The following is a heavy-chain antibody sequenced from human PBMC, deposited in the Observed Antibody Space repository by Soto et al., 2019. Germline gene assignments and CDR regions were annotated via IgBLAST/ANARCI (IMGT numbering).Heavy chain of an antibody. Sequence: SQTLSLTCAISGDSVSSDSAAWTCIRQSPSRGLEWLGRTYYRSKWFNDYAISVKSRITINADTSKNQFSLQLNSVTPEDTAVYYCARKGIAAVEIWGQGTMVTVSS. J-gene: IGHJ3*02. V-gene: IGHV6-1*01. D-gene: IGHD6-13*01. CDR2: TYYRSKWFN. CDR3: ARKGIAAVEI. CDR1: GDSVSSDSAA.